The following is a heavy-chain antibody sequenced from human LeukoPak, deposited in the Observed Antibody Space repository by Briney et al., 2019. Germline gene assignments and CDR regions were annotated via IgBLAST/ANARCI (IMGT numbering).Heavy chain of an antibody. D-gene: IGHD3-10*01. J-gene: IGHJ4*02. Sequence: ASVKVSCKASGYTFTSYGISWVRQAPGQGLEWMGWISAYNGNTNYAQKLQGRVTMTTDTSTSTAYMELRSLRSDDTAVYYCARHKFAPGYGSGSYSPDFDYWGQGTLVTVSS. CDR2: ISAYNGNT. CDR3: ARHKFAPGYGSGSYSPDFDY. CDR1: GYTFTSYG. V-gene: IGHV1-18*01.